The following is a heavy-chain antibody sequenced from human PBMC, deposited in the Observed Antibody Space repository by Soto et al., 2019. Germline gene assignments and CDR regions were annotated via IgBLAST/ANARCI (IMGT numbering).Heavy chain of an antibody. CDR1: GGTFSSYA. J-gene: IGHJ6*02. CDR3: ARDTSSSSLPTYYYGMDV. CDR2: IIPIFGTA. Sequence: ASVKVSCKASGGTFSSYAISWVRQAPGQGLEWMGGIIPIFGTANYAQKFQGRVTITADESTSTAYMELSSLRSEDTSVYYCARDTSSSSLPTYYYGMDVWGQGTTVTVSS. D-gene: IGHD6-6*01. V-gene: IGHV1-69*13.